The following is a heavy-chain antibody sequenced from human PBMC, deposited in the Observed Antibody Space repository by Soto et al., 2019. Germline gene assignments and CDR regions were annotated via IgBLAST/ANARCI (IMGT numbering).Heavy chain of an antibody. J-gene: IGHJ6*02. V-gene: IGHV3-23*01. D-gene: IGHD5-12*01. Sequence: GSLRLSFADAGFTVSSNYMSWVRQAPGKGLEWVSAISGSGGSTYYADSVKGRFTISRDNSKNTLYLQMNSLRAEDTAVYYCAKDYRVSWLPTRVYGMDVWGQGTTVTVSS. CDR2: ISGSGGST. CDR3: AKDYRVSWLPTRVYGMDV. CDR1: GFTVSSNY.